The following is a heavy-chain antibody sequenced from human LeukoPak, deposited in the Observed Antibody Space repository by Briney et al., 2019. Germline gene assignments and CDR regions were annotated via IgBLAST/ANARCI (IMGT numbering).Heavy chain of an antibody. CDR1: GGTFNKYS. J-gene: IGHJ5*02. CDR2: INPNSGGT. CDR3: ARRSYYDSSGYLNWFDP. D-gene: IGHD3-22*01. Sequence: ASVKVSCKVSGGTFNKYSISWVRQAPGQGLEWMGWINPNSGGTNYAQKFQGRVTMTRDTSISTAFMELSRLRSDDTAVYYCARRSYYDSSGYLNWFDPWGQGTLVTVSS. V-gene: IGHV1-2*02.